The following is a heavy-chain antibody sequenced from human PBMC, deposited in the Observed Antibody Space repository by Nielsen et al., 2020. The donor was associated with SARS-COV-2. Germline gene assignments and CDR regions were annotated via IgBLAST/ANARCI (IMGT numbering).Heavy chain of an antibody. D-gene: IGHD1-26*01. CDR3: ARGSEWELAD. J-gene: IGHJ4*02. CDR2: IKQDGSEK. Sequence: GESPKISCAASGFTFSSYWMSWVRQAPGKGLEWVANIKQDGSEKYYVDSVKGRFTISRDNAKNSLYLQMNSLRAEDTAVYYCARGSEWELADWGQGTLVTVSS. V-gene: IGHV3-7*01. CDR1: GFTFSSYW.